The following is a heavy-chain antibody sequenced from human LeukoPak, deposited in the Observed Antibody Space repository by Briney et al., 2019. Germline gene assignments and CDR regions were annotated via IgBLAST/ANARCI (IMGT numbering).Heavy chain of an antibody. V-gene: IGHV4-39*01. CDR3: ARGSSVVSPPFDY. Sequence: SETLSLTCSVSGGSISSSSYYWGWIRQPPGKGLEWIGIIYYSGSTYYNPSLKSRVTISVDTSKNQFSLKLSSVTAADTAVYYCARGSSVVSPPFDYWGQGTLVTVSS. J-gene: IGHJ4*02. CDR1: GGSISSSSYY. CDR2: IYYSGST. D-gene: IGHD2-2*01.